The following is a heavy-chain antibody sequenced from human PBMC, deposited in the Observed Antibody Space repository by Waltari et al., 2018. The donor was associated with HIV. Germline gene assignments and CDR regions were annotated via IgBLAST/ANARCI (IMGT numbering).Heavy chain of an antibody. CDR1: GESLNDHY. CDR2: INHRGFR. CDR3: ARWRDSLGYFYPLCFFDF. V-gene: IGHV4-34*01. Sequence: QVRLDQWGTNVLKPSEPLSLACAVYGESLNDHYWTWIRQPPGKGLEWSGAINHRGFRLYNPALKSRLSISVDNSKKQFSLKCASLAAADTAKYFCARWRDSLGYFYPLCFFDFWSQGHRVAVSS. D-gene: IGHD3-16*01. J-gene: IGHJ4*02.